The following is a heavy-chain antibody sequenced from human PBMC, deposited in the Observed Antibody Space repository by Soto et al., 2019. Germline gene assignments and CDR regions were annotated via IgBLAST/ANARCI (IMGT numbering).Heavy chain of an antibody. CDR1: GGSVSSDTYS. CDR2: IYSSENT. V-gene: IGHV4-39*01. J-gene: IGHJ6*02. CDR3: ARLNGYCVSNKCHGYYGMDA. D-gene: IGHD2-2*03. Sequence: SETLSLTCTVSGGSVSSDTYSWGWIRQSPGRGLEWIGTIYSSENTYYNPSLLSRVTISVDTSKNEFSLRLSSVTAADTAVYYCARLNGYCVSNKCHGYYGMDAWGQGTPFT.